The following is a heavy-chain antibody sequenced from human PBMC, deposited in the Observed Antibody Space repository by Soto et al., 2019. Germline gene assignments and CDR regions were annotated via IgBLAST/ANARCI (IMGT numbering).Heavy chain of an antibody. CDR2: INSDGSST. V-gene: IGHV3-74*01. CDR3: ARKEPGIAAAGTYDY. CDR1: GFTFSSYW. D-gene: IGHD6-13*01. Sequence: GGSLRLSCAASGFTFSSYWMHWVRQAPGKGLVWVSRINSDGSSTSYADSVKGRFTISRDNAKNTLYLQMNSLRAEDTAVYYCARKEPGIAAAGTYDYWGQGTLVTVSS. J-gene: IGHJ4*02.